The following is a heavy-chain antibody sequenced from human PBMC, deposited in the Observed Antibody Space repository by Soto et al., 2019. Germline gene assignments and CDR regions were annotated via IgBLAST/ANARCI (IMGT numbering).Heavy chain of an antibody. CDR2: IKTKTDGGTT. V-gene: IGHV3-15*01. CDR1: GFSFDRAW. D-gene: IGHD4-4*01. J-gene: IGHJ4*02. Sequence: LRLSCSASGFSFDRAWASWVRQAPGRGLEWVGLIKTKTDGGTTDYAASVKGRFTISKDESEKTVYLHMNRLKTEDTAFYYCATTGYSNDGMFDSWGQGSLVTVSS. CDR3: ATTGYSNDGMFDS.